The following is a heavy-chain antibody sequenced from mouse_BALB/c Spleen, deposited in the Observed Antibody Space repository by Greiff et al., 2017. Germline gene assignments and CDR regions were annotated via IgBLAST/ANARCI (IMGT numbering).Heavy chain of an antibody. D-gene: IGHD2-4*01. V-gene: IGHV5-17*02. CDR3: AIWGDYDGFAY. CDR2: ISSGSSTI. Sequence: EVMLVESGGGLVQPGGSRKLSCAASGFTFSSFGMHWVRQAPEKGLEWVAYISSGSSTIYYADTVKGRFTISRDNPKNTLFLQMTSLRSEDTAMYYCAIWGDYDGFAYWGQGTLVTVSA. CDR1: GFTFSSFG. J-gene: IGHJ3*01.